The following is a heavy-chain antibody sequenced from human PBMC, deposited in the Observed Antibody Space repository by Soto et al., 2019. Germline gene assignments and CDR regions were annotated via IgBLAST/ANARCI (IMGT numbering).Heavy chain of an antibody. Sequence: SETLSLTCAFYGGSFSGYYWSCIRHPPGKGLEWIGEINHSGSTNYNPSLKSRVTISVDTSKNQFSLKLSSVTAADTAVYYCARGVIVDSAMVPLEYWGQGTLVSVSS. D-gene: IGHD5-18*01. J-gene: IGHJ4*02. V-gene: IGHV4-34*01. CDR3: ARGVIVDSAMVPLEY. CDR1: GGSFSGYY. CDR2: INHSGST.